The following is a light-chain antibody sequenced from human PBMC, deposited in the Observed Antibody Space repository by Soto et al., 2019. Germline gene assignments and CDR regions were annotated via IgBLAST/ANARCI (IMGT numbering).Light chain of an antibody. CDR2: DVG. CDR3: SSYSSSSSV. V-gene: IGLV2-14*03. CDR1: SSDLDGYNF. Sequence: QSALTQPASVSGSPGQSVTISCTGTSSDLDGYNFVSWYQHHPGKAPKLMIYDVGNRPSGVSVRFSGSKSGNTASLTISGLQAEHEADYYCSSYSSSSSVFGTGTKLTVL. J-gene: IGLJ1*01.